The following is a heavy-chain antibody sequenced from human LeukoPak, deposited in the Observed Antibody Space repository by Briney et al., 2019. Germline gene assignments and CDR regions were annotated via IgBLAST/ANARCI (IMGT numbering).Heavy chain of an antibody. CDR3: ARTNYDVLTGYYNVKYFDY. D-gene: IGHD3-9*01. Sequence: SQTLSLTCTVSGGSISSGGYYWSWIRQHPGKGLEWIGYIYYRGNTYYNPSLKSRVTISVDTSKNQFSLKLSSVTAADTAVYYCARTNYDVLTGYYNVKYFDYWGQGTLVTVSS. CDR2: IYYRGNT. CDR1: GGSISSGGYY. V-gene: IGHV4-31*03. J-gene: IGHJ4*02.